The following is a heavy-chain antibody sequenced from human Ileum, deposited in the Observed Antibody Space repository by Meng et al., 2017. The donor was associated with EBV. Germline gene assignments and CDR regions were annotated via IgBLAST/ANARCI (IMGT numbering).Heavy chain of an antibody. Sequence: EGQLVGSGGGLVKPGESLRLSCAASGFTFTNAHMTWVRQAPGKGLEWVGRIKRTTDGGTTDYAAPVKGRFTISRDDSKNTLYLQMNSLKTEDTAVYYCTDVGGDMIWGQGTLVTVSS. CDR2: IKRTTDGGTT. D-gene: IGHD3-16*01. CDR3: TDVGGDMI. V-gene: IGHV3-15*01. J-gene: IGHJ4*02. CDR1: GFTFTNAH.